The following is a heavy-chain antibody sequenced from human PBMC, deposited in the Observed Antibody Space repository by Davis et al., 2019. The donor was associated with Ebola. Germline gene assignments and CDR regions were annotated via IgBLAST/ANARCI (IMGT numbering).Heavy chain of an antibody. CDR3: ARSPSYYDSTGYFVN. V-gene: IGHV3-53*01. D-gene: IGHD3-22*01. Sequence: GESLKISCKASGFAFNNDYLTWVREAPGKGLEWVSFIYGAAAGGTYYADSVKGRFTLSRDTSRNILYLQMDNLRDDDTAVYYCARSPSYYDSTGYFVNWGQGTLVTVSS. CDR2: IYGAAAGGT. CDR1: GFAFNNDY. J-gene: IGHJ4*02.